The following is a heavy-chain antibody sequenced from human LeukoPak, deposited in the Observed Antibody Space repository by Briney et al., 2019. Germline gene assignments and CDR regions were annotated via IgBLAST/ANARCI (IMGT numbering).Heavy chain of an antibody. CDR2: INNNGGST. Sequence: PGGSLRLSCAAPGFPFSNYAMHWVRQAPGKGLGYVSAINNNGGSTYYANSVKGRFTISRDNSKNTLYLQVDTLRAEDMAVYYCARAESSGWYGDYWGQGTLVTVSS. D-gene: IGHD6-19*01. CDR3: ARAESSGWYGDY. CDR1: GFPFSNYA. V-gene: IGHV3-64*01. J-gene: IGHJ4*02.